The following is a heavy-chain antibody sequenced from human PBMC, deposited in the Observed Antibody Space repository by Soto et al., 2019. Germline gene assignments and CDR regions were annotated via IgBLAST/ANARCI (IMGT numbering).Heavy chain of an antibody. Sequence: QVQLVQSGAELKKPGASVNISCTASGFTFSDNLINWVRQVPGQGLAWMGWLNPDTGNTRYSETFQGRVTTSRHPSARIAYLELSGLKNEDTALYFCARDIQSVGPRANDAFDVWGQGTMITVSS. J-gene: IGHJ3*01. D-gene: IGHD5-18*01. CDR1: GFTFSDNL. CDR3: ARDIQSVGPRANDAFDV. CDR2: LNPDTGNT. V-gene: IGHV1-3*01.